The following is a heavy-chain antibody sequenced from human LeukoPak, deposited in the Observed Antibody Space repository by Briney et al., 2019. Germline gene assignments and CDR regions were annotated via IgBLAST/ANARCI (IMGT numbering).Heavy chain of an antibody. V-gene: IGHV3-7*03. CDR3: ARETGYSTSWYAYYFDY. CDR1: GFSFSSYW. Sequence: GGSLRLSCAAYGFSFSSYWMSWVRHAPVKGPEWVANIKQDGSAKYYVDSVKGRFTISRDNSKNTLYLQMNSLRVEDTAMYYCARETGYSTSWYAYYFDYWGQGTLVTVAS. CDR2: IKQDGSAK. J-gene: IGHJ4*02. D-gene: IGHD6-13*01.